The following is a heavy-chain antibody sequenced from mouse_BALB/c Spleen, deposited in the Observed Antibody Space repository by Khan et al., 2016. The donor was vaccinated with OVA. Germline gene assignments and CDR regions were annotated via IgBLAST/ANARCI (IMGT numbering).Heavy chain of an antibody. V-gene: IGHV9-3-1*01. J-gene: IGHJ3*01. CDR1: GYTLTNYG. CDR3: ARSNGNYWFAY. Sequence: QIQLVQSGPELKKPGETVKISCKASGYTLTNYGMNWVKQAPGKGLKWMGWIHTYTGEPTYAEDFKGRSAFSLETSASTAYLPINNLKNEDTATYFCARSNGNYWFAYWGQGALVTVSA. D-gene: IGHD2-1*01. CDR2: IHTYTGEP.